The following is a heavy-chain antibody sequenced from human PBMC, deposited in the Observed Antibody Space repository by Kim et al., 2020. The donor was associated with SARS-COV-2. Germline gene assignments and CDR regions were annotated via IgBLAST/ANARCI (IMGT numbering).Heavy chain of an antibody. CDR3: ARGRIAARPDGKGWFDP. CDR1: GGSFSGYY. Sequence: SETLSLTCAVYGGSFSGYYWSWIRQPPGKGLEWIGEINHSGSTNYNPSLKSRVTISVDTSKNQFSLKLSSVTAADTAVYYCARGRIAARPDGKGWFDPWGQGTLVTVSS. J-gene: IGHJ5*02. CDR2: INHSGST. D-gene: IGHD6-6*01. V-gene: IGHV4-34*01.